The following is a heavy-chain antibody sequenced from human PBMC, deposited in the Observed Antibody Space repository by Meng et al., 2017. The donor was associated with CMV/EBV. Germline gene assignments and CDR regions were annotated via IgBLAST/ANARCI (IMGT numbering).Heavy chain of an antibody. CDR3: TTLYYYDSSGLNY. Sequence: LTCVASGFTFSNAWMSWVRQAPGKGLEWVGRIKSKTDGGTTDYAAPVKGRFTISRDDSKNTLYLQMNSLKTEDTAVYYCTTLYYYDSSGLNYWGQGTLVTVSS. V-gene: IGHV3-15*01. D-gene: IGHD3-22*01. CDR1: GFTFSNAW. CDR2: IKSKTDGGTT. J-gene: IGHJ4*02.